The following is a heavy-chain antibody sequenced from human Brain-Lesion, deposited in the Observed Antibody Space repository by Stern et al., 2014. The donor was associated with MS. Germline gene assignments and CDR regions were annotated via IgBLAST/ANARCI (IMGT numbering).Heavy chain of an antibody. CDR3: ARERGYSGYDWLFDY. D-gene: IGHD5-12*01. J-gene: IGHJ4*02. CDR1: GFTFSNYW. CDR2: IKQDGSEK. Sequence: EVQLLESGGGLVQPGGSLRLSCVASGFTFSNYWVSLVRQAPGEGLEWVANIKQDGSEKYYVDSVKGRFTISRDNARNSLYLEMNSLRAEETAVYYCARERGYSGYDWLFDYWGQGSLVTVSS. V-gene: IGHV3-7*01.